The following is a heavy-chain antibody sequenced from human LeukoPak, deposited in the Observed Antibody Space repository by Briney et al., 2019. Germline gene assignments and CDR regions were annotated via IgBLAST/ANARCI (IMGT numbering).Heavy chain of an antibody. CDR3: AREGHCSSTVCYDPYNWFDP. Sequence: ASVEVSCKASGYTFTSYGISWLRQAPGQGLEWMGWISGYTGNTNYAQKLKGRVNMTTDTSTSTAYMELRSLRSDDTAVYYCAREGHCSSTVCYDPYNWFDPWGQGTLVTVSS. V-gene: IGHV1-18*01. CDR2: ISGYTGNT. J-gene: IGHJ5*02. D-gene: IGHD2-2*01. CDR1: GYTFTSYG.